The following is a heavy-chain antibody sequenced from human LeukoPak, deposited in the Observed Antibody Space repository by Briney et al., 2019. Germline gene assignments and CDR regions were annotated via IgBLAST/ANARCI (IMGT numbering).Heavy chain of an antibody. CDR1: GFTLSSYA. CDR2: IAFDGSNA. V-gene: IGHV3-30-3*01. Sequence: GGSLRLSCVASGFTLSSYAMHWVRQAPGKGLEWVAVIAFDGSNALYADSVKGRFTISRDISKSTLYLEMNSLKAEDSAIYYCSRGRYGDYSRSGYYYGMDVWGQGTTVTVSS. CDR3: SRGRYGDYSRSGYYYGMDV. J-gene: IGHJ6*02. D-gene: IGHD4-17*01.